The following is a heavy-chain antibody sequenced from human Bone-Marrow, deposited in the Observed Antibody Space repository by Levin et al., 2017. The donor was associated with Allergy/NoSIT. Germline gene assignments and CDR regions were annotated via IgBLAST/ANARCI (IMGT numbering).Heavy chain of an antibody. V-gene: IGHV1-2*02. Sequence: ASVKVSCKASGYTFTDYFIHWVRLAPGQGLEWMGWINPNSGDTDSSQNFQGTVTMTRDTSISTAYMEVTSLTSNDTALYYCARISSAAFDMWGQGTVLTVSS. CDR1: GYTFTDYF. CDR3: ARISSAAFDM. D-gene: IGHD6-19*01. J-gene: IGHJ3*02. CDR2: INPNSGDT.